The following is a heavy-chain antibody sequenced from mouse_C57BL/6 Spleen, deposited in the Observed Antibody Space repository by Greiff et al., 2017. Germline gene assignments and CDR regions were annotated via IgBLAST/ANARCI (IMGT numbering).Heavy chain of an antibody. Sequence: VQLQQPGAELVKPGASVTMSCKASGYSFTSYWLTWVKQRPGQGLEWIGDIYPGSGSTNYNEKFNSKATLTVDTSYSTAYMQLSSLTSEDAAVYYSAKSGDYDDYWGQGTTLTVSS. CDR3: AKSGDYDDY. D-gene: IGHD2-4*01. J-gene: IGHJ2*01. CDR2: IYPGSGST. V-gene: IGHV1-55*01. CDR1: GYSFTSYW.